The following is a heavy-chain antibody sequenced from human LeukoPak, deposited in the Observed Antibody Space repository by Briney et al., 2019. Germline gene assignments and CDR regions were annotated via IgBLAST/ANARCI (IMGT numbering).Heavy chain of an antibody. CDR2: INPNSGGT. V-gene: IGHV1-2*02. CDR1: GYTFTGYY. D-gene: IGHD2-15*01. CDR3: ARGGCSGGSCYRWFDP. J-gene: IGHJ5*02. Sequence: GASVKVSCKASGYTFTGYYMHRVRQAPGQGLEWMGWINPNSGGTNYAQKFQGRVTMTRDTSISTAYMELSRPRSDDTAVYYCARGGCSGGSCYRWFDPWGQGTLVTVSS.